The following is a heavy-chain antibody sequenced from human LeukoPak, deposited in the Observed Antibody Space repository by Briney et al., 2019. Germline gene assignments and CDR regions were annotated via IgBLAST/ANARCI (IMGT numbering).Heavy chain of an antibody. CDR2: INSDGSGT. D-gene: IGHD6-6*01. Sequence: GGSLRLSCAASGFTFSSYWMHWVRQAPGKGLVWVARINSDGSGTSYADSVKGRFTISRAKAKNTLSLQMNSRRAEDTAVYYCATDKPSSIAARIDYWGQGTLVTVSS. CDR1: GFTFSSYW. V-gene: IGHV3-74*01. J-gene: IGHJ4*01. CDR3: ATDKPSSIAARIDY.